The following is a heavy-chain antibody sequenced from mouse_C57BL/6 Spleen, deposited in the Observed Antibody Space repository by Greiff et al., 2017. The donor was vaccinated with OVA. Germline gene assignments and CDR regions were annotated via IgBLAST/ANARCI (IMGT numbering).Heavy chain of an antibody. D-gene: IGHD2-1*01. J-gene: IGHJ2*01. Sequence: VQLQQSGAELVKPGASVKMSCKASGCTFTSYWITWVKQRPGQGLEWIGDIYPGSGSTNYNEKFKSKATLTVDTSSSTAYMQLSSLTSEDSAVYYCARRGNPFDYWGQGTTLTVSS. CDR3: ARRGNPFDY. CDR2: IYPGSGST. V-gene: IGHV1-55*01. CDR1: GCTFTSYW.